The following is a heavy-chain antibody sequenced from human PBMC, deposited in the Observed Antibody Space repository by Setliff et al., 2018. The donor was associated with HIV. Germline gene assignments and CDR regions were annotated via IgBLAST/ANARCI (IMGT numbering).Heavy chain of an antibody. CDR2: INPSSGRT. Sequence: ASVKVSCKTSGYTFTASYLHWVRQAPGQGLEWVAWINPSSGRTDYAQRFQGRVTLTSDSSISTAYMELSRLRSDDTATYYCTRGGQYYRSTYYYYYMDVWGKGTTVTVSS. D-gene: IGHD3-16*02. CDR1: GYTFTASY. J-gene: IGHJ6*03. V-gene: IGHV1-2*02. CDR3: TRGGQYYRSTYYYYYMDV.